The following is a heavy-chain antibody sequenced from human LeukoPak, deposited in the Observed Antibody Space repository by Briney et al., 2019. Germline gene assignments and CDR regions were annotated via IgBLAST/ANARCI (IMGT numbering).Heavy chain of an antibody. CDR3: AKEYGYTYGEFDY. J-gene: IGHJ4*02. CDR2: ISSSSSYI. CDR1: GFTFSSYS. V-gene: IGHV3-21*04. D-gene: IGHD5-18*01. Sequence: GGSLRLSCAASGFTFSSYSMNWVRQAPGKGLEWVSSISSSSSYIYYADSVKGRFTISRDNAKNSLYLQMNSLRAEDTAVYYCAKEYGYTYGEFDYWGQGTLVTVSS.